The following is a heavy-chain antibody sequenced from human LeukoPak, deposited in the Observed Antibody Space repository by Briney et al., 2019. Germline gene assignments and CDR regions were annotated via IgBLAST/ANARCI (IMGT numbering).Heavy chain of an antibody. V-gene: IGHV4-39*07. J-gene: IGHJ6*02. CDR3: ARDTGETVTGYYGMDV. CDR2: IYYSGST. CDR1: GGSISSSSYY. D-gene: IGHD4-17*01. Sequence: PSETLSLTCTVSGGSISSSSYYWGWIRQPPGKGLEWIGSIYYSGSTYYNPSLKSRVTISVDTSKNQFSLKLSSVTAADTAVYYCARDTGETVTGYYGMDVWGQGTTVTVSS.